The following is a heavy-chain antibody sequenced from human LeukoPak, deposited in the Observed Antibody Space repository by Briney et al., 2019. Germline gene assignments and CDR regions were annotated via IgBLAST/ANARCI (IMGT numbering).Heavy chain of an antibody. D-gene: IGHD1-26*01. CDR1: GYTFTSYD. CDR2: MNPNSGNT. V-gene: IGHV1-8*01. Sequence: ASVKVSCKASGYTFTSYDINWVRQATGQGLEWMGWMNPNSGNTGYAQKFQGRVTMTRNTSISTAYMELSSLRSEDTAVYYCARDGSSQHTELHNWVGLWGPGTLVTVSS. J-gene: IGHJ5*02. CDR3: ARDGSSQHTELHNWVGL.